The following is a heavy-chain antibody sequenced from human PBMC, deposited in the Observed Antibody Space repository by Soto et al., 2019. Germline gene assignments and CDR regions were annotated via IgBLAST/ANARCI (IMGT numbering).Heavy chain of an antibody. CDR1: GFTFSAYW. Sequence: EVQLVESGGGLVQPGGSLRLSCAASGFTFSAYWMTWVRQAPGKGLEWVSNIKQDGSEKYYVDSVKGRCTISRDNAKNSLYLKMNSSRAEDTAVYHCARAPFHSGGGPYWGQGTLVTVSS. CDR2: IKQDGSEK. D-gene: IGHD3-16*01. V-gene: IGHV3-7*04. J-gene: IGHJ4*02. CDR3: ARAPFHSGGGPY.